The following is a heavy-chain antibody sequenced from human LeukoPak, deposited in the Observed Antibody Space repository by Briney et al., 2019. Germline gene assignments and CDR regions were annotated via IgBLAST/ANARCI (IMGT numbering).Heavy chain of an antibody. V-gene: IGHV3-21*01. J-gene: IGHJ6*04. Sequence: GGSLRLSCAASGFTFSSYSLNWVRQAPGKGLEWVSSINDNSHYIYYADSVKGRFTISRDNAKNSLYLQMNSLRAEDTAVYYCAELGITMIGGVWGKGTTVTISS. D-gene: IGHD3-10*02. CDR2: INDNSHYI. CDR3: AELGITMIGGV. CDR1: GFTFSSYS.